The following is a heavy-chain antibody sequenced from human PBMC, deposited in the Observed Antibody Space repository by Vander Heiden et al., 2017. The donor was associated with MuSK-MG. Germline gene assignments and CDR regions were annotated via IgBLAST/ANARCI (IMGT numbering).Heavy chain of an antibody. CDR2: IYHSGST. D-gene: IGHD2-8*02. CDR3: ARAEHWSWIGASPPREGIHYMDV. CDR1: GGSISSSNW. V-gene: IGHV4-4*02. J-gene: IGHJ6*03. Sequence: QVQLQESGPGLVKPSGTLSLTCAVSGGSISSSNWWSWVRQPPGKGLEWIGEIYHSGSTNYNPSLKSRVTISVDKSKNQFSLKLSSVTAADTAVYYCARAEHWSWIGASPPREGIHYMDVWGKGTTVTVSS.